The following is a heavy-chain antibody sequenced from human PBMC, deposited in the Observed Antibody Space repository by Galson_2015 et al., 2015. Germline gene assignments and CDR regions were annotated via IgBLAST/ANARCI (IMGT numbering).Heavy chain of an antibody. Sequence: LSCAASGLTFSRSGMNWVRQGPGKGLERVAVRWYDGSTKYYADSVKGRFTISRDNSKNTLYLQMNSLRAEDTAVYYCASVNIEYSSHSLPYWGQGTLVTVSS. V-gene: IGHV3-33*01. CDR2: RWYDGSTK. CDR1: GLTFSRSG. J-gene: IGHJ4*02. D-gene: IGHD6-6*01. CDR3: ASVNIEYSSHSLPY.